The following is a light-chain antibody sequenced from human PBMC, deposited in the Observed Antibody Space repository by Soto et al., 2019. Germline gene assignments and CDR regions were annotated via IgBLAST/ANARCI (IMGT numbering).Light chain of an antibody. V-gene: IGLV1-44*01. J-gene: IGLJ2*01. CDR1: SSNIGSNT. CDR2: SNN. Sequence: QPVLTQPPSASGTPGQRVTISCSGSSSNIGSNTVNWYQQLPGTAPKLLIYSNNQRPSGVPDRFSGSKCGTSASLAISGLQSEDEAGYDCAAWDDSLNGVVFGGGTKLTVL. CDR3: AAWDDSLNGVV.